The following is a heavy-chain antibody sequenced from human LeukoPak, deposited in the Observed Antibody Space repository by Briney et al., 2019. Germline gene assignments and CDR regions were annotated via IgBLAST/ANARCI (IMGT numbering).Heavy chain of an antibody. D-gene: IGHD3-16*01. CDR1: GGSFSGYY. CDR2: INHSGST. Sequence: PSETLSLTCAVYGGSFSGYYWSWIRQPPGKGLEWIGEINHSGSTNYNPSLKSRVTMSVDTSKNQFSLKLSSVTAADTAVYYCARTPPRGVWGSYRPNFDYWGQGTLVTVSS. J-gene: IGHJ4*02. CDR3: ARTPPRGVWGSYRPNFDY. V-gene: IGHV4-34*01.